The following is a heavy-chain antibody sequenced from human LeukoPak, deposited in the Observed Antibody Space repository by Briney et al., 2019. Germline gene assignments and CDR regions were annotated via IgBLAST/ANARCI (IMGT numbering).Heavy chain of an antibody. Sequence: GGSLRLSCAASGFTFSSYWMHWVRQVPGKGLVWVSRINSDGSSTNYADSVKGRFTISRDNAKNTLYLQMNSLRAEDTALYYCVRGAAGDYWGQRTLVTVSS. CDR2: INSDGSST. CDR3: VRGAAGDY. CDR1: GFTFSSYW. D-gene: IGHD2-15*01. V-gene: IGHV3-74*01. J-gene: IGHJ4*02.